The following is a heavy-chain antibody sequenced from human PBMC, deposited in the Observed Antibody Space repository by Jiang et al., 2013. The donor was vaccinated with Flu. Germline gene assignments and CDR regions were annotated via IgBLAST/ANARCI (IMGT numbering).Heavy chain of an antibody. J-gene: IGHJ4*02. CDR3: ARDAPYYCGGDCPLDY. Sequence: AEVKKPGASVKVSCKASGYTFTSYAMHWVRQAPGQRLEWMGWINAGNGNTKYSQKFQGRVTITRDTSASTAYMELSSLRSEDTAVYYCARDAPYYCGGDCPLDYWGQGTLVTVSS. CDR2: INAGNGNT. CDR1: GYTFTSYA. V-gene: IGHV1-3*01. D-gene: IGHD2-21*02.